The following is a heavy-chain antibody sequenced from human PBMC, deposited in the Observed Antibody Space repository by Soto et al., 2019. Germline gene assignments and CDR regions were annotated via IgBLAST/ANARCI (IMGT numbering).Heavy chain of an antibody. D-gene: IGHD2-2*01. V-gene: IGHV4-39*01. CDR1: GDSVTSDSHY. Sequence: PSETLSLTCTVSGDSVTSDSHYWGWIRQPPGKGLESIANIYYDGNTYYNPSLKSRVTISVDTSKNQFSLKLTSVTAADTAVYYCARVPDYWGQGILVTVSS. J-gene: IGHJ4*02. CDR3: ARVPDY. CDR2: IYYDGNT.